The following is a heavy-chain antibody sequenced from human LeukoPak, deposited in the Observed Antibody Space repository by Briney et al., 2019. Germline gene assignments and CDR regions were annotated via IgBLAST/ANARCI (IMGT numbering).Heavy chain of an antibody. D-gene: IGHD6-19*01. V-gene: IGHV3-23*01. CDR2: ISGSGGST. Sequence: GGSLRLFCAASGFTFSSYAMSWVRQAPGKGLEWVSAISGSGGSTYYADPVKGRFTISRDNSKNTLYLQTNTLRPEDTAVYYCAKGVGYSSGWYGGFDYWGQGTLVTVSS. J-gene: IGHJ4*02. CDR3: AKGVGYSSGWYGGFDY. CDR1: GFTFSSYA.